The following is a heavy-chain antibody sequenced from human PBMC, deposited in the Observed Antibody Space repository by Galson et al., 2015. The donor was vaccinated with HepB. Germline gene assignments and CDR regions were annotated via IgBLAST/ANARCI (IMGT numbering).Heavy chain of an antibody. D-gene: IGHD2/OR15-2a*01. Sequence: SLRLSCAASGFTFSNYAMTWVRQAPGKGLEWVSLMSGNGGNIYYADSVKGRFTISRDNSKNTLYLQLNSLRAEDTAVYYCALRRASNYLDYWGQGTLVTVSS. V-gene: IGHV3-23*01. CDR1: GFTFSNYA. J-gene: IGHJ4*02. CDR3: ALRRASNYLDY. CDR2: MSGNGGNI.